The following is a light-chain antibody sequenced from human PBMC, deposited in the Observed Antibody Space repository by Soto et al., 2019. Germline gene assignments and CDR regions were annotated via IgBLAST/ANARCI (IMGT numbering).Light chain of an antibody. V-gene: IGKV3-15*01. Sequence: EIGITQSPGTLSVSPGERATLSCRASQSVSKNLAWYQQKTGQAPRLLIYGASTRATGIPARFSGSGSVTEFTLTISSLQSEDFAVYYCQQYSDWWTFGQGTKVDIK. J-gene: IGKJ1*01. CDR3: QQYSDWWT. CDR2: GAS. CDR1: QSVSKN.